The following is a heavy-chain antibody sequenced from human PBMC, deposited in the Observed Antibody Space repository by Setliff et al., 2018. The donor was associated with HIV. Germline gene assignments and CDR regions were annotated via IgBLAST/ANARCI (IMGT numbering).Heavy chain of an antibody. D-gene: IGHD3-3*01. CDR1: GGAINSRGYY. CDR3: ARDRGEHTFWRTYVSHDAFEI. J-gene: IGHJ3*02. CDR2: LFYDGTA. Sequence: SETLSLTCTVSGGAINSRGYYWGWIRQPPGKGLEWVGSLFYDGTAHYSPSLKSRVNMSIDTSKSEFSLNLTSVTAADTAVYFCARDRGEHTFWRTYVSHDAFEIWGQGTTVT. V-gene: IGHV4-39*07.